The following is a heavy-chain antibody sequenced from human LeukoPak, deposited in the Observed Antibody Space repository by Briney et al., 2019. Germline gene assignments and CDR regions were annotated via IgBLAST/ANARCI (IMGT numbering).Heavy chain of an antibody. CDR3: ARSRGTYDYFDY. J-gene: IGHJ4*02. CDR2: IYYSGST. CDR1: GGSISSSNW. D-gene: IGHD3-22*01. V-gene: IGHV4-31*11. Sequence: PSETLSLTCAVSGGSISSSNWWSWIRQHPGKGLEWIGYIYYSGSTYYNPSLKSRVTISVDTSKNQFSLKLSSVTAADTAVYYCARSRGTYDYFDYWGQGTLVTVSS.